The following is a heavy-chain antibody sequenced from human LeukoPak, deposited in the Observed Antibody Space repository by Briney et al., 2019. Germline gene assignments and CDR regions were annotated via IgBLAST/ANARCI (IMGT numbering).Heavy chain of an antibody. J-gene: IGHJ4*02. V-gene: IGHV1-69-2*01. CDR3: ATVLNSYGPPDY. CDR2: VDPEDGET. D-gene: IGHD5-18*01. CDR1: GYTFTDYY. Sequence: ASVKISCKVSGYTFTDYYMHWVQQAPGKGLEWMGLVDPEDGETIYAEKFQGRVTITADTSTDAAYMELSSLRSEDTAVYYCATVLNSYGPPDYWGQGTLVTVSS.